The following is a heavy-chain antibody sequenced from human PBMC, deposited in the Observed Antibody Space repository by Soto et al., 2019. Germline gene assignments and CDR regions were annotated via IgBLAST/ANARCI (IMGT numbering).Heavy chain of an antibody. J-gene: IGHJ4*02. V-gene: IGHV3-21*01. CDR1: GFTFSSYT. CDR3: ARVSGEYRDY. Sequence: EVQLVESGGGLVKPGESLTLSCAASGFTFSSYTMNWVRQAPEKGLEWVSSITGTSSYIFYADSVKGRFTISRDSAKNSLYLQMSDLRAEDKAVYYCARVSGEYRDYWGQGTLVTVSS. CDR2: ITGTSSYI. D-gene: IGHD1-26*01.